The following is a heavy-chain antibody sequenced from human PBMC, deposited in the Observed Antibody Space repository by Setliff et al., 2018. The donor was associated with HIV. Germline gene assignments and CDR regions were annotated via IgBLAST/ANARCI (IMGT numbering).Heavy chain of an antibody. CDR3: ARERLRFLEWLPLDY. Sequence: PGGSLRLSCAASGFTFSSYGRHWVRQAPGKGLEWVAVISYDGINKYYADSVKGRFTISRDNSENTLYLQMNSLRAEDTAVYYCARERLRFLEWLPLDYWGQGTLVTVSS. D-gene: IGHD3-3*01. J-gene: IGHJ4*02. CDR2: ISYDGINK. CDR1: GFTFSSYG. V-gene: IGHV3-30*19.